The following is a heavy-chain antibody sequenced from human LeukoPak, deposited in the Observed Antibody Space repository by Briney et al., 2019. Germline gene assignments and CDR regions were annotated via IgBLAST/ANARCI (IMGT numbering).Heavy chain of an antibody. CDR1: GYFISSDYY. V-gene: IGHV4-38-2*01. J-gene: IGHJ4*02. CDR3: TSGPNFYYFDY. D-gene: IGHD3-3*01. Sequence: SETLSLTCAVSGYFISSDYYWGWIRQPPGKGLEWIGTIYHSGSTYLKPSLKSRVTISVDTSKNQFSLDLNSVTAADTAVYYCTSGPNFYYFDYWGQGTLVTVSS. CDR2: IYHSGST.